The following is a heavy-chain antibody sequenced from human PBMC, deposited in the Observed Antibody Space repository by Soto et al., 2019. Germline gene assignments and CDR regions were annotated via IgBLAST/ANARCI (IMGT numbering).Heavy chain of an antibody. V-gene: IGHV3-21*01. CDR3: ARDRIFGVVIIDSHFGY. J-gene: IGHJ4*02. CDR2: ISSSSSYI. Sequence: GGSLRLSCAASGFTFSSYSMNWVRQAPGKGLEWVSSISSSSSYIYYADSVKGRFTISRDNAKNSLYLQMNSLRAEDTAVYYCARDRIFGVVIIDSHFGYWGQGTLVTVSS. D-gene: IGHD3-3*01. CDR1: GFTFSSYS.